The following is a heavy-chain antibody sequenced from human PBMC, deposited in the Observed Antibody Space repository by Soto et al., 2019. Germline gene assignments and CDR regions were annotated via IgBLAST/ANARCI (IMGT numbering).Heavy chain of an antibody. CDR3: SRVPGP. CDR1: GDSISNYY. J-gene: IGHJ5*02. Sequence: SETLSLTCTFSGDSISNYYWSWIRQPPGKGLEWIGYIYHSGSTYYNPSLKSRVTISVDRSKNQFSLKLSSVTAADTAVYYCSRVPGPWGQGTLVTVSS. V-gene: IGHV4-59*12. CDR2: IYHSGST.